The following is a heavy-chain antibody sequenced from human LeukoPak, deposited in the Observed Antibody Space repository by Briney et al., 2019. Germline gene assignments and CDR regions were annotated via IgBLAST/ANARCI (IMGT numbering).Heavy chain of an antibody. CDR2: INPSGGST. D-gene: IGHD1-26*01. J-gene: IGHJ5*02. V-gene: IGHV1-46*01. CDR3: ANTYSGSAFWFDP. Sequence: ASVKVSCKASGYTFTSCYMHWVRQAPGQGLEWMGIINPSGGSTSYAQKFQGRVTMTRDTSTSTVYMELSSLRSEDTAVYYCANTYSGSAFWFDPWGQGTLVTVSS. CDR1: GYTFTSCY.